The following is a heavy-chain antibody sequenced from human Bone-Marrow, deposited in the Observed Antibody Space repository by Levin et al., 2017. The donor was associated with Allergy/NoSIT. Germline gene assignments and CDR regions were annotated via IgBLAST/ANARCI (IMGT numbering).Heavy chain of an antibody. J-gene: IGHJ4*02. Sequence: ASVKVSCKTSGYDFTKYGVSWVRQAPGQGLEWMGWISGYNGDTRYLQKLQGRLTMTTDAPANTGYMELTSLRSDDTAVYYCARDQRGIAYWGQGTLITVSS. V-gene: IGHV1-18*01. CDR3: ARDQRGIAY. D-gene: IGHD1-1*01. CDR2: ISGYNGDT. CDR1: GYDFTKYG.